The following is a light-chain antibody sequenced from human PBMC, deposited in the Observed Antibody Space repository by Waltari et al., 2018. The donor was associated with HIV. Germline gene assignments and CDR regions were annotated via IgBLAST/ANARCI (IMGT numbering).Light chain of an antibody. J-gene: IGKJ4*01. CDR2: QAS. Sequence: DIQMTPSPATLSESVGDRVTISCRTSQNINRWLAWYQQRPGKPPKFLIYQASSLESGVPSRFRGSGSGTLFTLTINSLQPADFATYYCQQYHAYPVTFGGGTKVENK. V-gene: IGKV1-5*01. CDR1: QNINRW. CDR3: QQYHAYPVT.